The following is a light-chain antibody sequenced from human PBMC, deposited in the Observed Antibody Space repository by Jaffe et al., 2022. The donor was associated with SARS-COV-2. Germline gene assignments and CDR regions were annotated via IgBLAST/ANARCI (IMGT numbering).Light chain of an antibody. Sequence: QSALTQPPSASGSPGQSVTISCTGTSSDVGAYDYVSWYQQHPGKAPKLIIFEVNKRPSGVPDRFSGSKSGNTASLTVSGLQGDDEAVYYCSAYGTINDFEAIFGGGTKLTVL. V-gene: IGLV2-8*01. CDR1: SSDVGAYDY. CDR3: SAYGTINDFEAI. J-gene: IGLJ2*01. CDR2: EVN.